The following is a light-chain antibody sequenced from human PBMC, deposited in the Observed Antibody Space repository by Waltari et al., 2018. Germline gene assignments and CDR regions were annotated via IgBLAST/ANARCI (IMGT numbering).Light chain of an antibody. Sequence: QSVLTQPPSVSGAPGQRVTISCTGSSSNLGAGHDVHWYQFRPGAAPKLLIYGNTTRTAGFSDRFSGSKSGTSASLVVTGLQAGDEAVYYCQSYVSTHVVFGGGTQLTVL. J-gene: IGLJ2*01. CDR3: QSYVSTHVV. V-gene: IGLV1-40*01. CDR2: GNT. CDR1: SSNLGAGHD.